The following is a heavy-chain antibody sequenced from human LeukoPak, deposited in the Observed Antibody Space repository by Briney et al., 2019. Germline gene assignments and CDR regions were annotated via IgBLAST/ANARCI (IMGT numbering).Heavy chain of an antibody. V-gene: IGHV3-13*04. Sequence: GGSLRLSCAASGFTFSNYDMHWVRQATGKGLEWVSGIGTAGDTYSPGSVRGRFTIFRENAKNSLYLQMNSLTAGDTAVYYCVAALWGRNYWGQGTLVTVSS. CDR3: VAALWGRNY. CDR2: IGTAGDT. J-gene: IGHJ4*02. D-gene: IGHD2/OR15-2a*01. CDR1: GFTFSNYD.